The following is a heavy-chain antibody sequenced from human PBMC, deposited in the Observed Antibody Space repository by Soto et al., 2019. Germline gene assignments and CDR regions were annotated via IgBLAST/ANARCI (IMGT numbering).Heavy chain of an antibody. CDR2: ISAYNGNT. J-gene: IGHJ3*02. V-gene: IGHV1-18*01. CDR3: ARSGYNSGYHREAAFDI. Sequence: QVQLVQSGAAVKKPGASVKVSCKASGYTFTNYGISWVRQAPGQGLEWMGWISAYNGNTNYAQKLQGRVTMTTDTSTSTAYMELRSLRSDDTAVYYCARSGYNSGYHREAAFDIWGQGTMVTVSS. D-gene: IGHD5-18*01. CDR1: GYTFTNYG.